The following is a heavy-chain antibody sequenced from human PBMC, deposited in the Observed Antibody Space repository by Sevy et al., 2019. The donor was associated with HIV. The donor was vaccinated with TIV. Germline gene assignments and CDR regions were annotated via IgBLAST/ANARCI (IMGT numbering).Heavy chain of an antibody. D-gene: IGHD6-13*01. J-gene: IGHJ4*02. CDR3: AREAGSSSFDY. CDR2: FYNGDST. CDR1: GFTVTSNY. Sequence: GGSLRLSCAATGFTVTSNYMSWVRQGPGKGLEWDSGFYNGDSTQYADSVKGRFTISRDKSNNTLYLQMDSLRAEDTAVYYCAREAGSSSFDYWGQGTLVTVSS. V-gene: IGHV3-53*01.